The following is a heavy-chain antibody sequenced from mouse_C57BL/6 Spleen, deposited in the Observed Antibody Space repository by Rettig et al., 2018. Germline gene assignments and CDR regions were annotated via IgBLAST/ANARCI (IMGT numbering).Heavy chain of an antibody. CDR1: GYTFTSYW. V-gene: IGHV1-5*01. D-gene: IGHD2-4*01. Sequence: EVQLQQSGTVLARPGASVKMSCKTSGYTFTSYWMHWVKQRPGQGLEWIGAIYPGNSDTSYNQKFKGKAKLTAVTSASTAYMELSSLTNEDSAVYYCTRDGGYDYDGYWYFDVWGTGTTVTVSS. CDR2: IYPGNSDT. CDR3: TRDGGYDYDGYWYFDV. J-gene: IGHJ1*03.